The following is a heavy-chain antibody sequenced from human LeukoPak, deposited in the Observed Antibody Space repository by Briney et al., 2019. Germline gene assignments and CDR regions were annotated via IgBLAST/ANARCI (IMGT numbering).Heavy chain of an antibody. V-gene: IGHV4-34*01. D-gene: IGHD6-19*01. CDR2: INHSGST. CDR1: GGSFSGYY. J-gene: IGHJ6*02. CDR3: ARGGGVAGIGYYYYGMDV. Sequence: KSSETLSLTCAVYGGSFSGYYWSWIRQPPGKGLEWIGEINHSGSTNYNPSLKSRVTISVDTSKNQFSLKLSSVTAADTAVYYCARGGGVAGIGYYYYGMDVWGQGTTVTVSS.